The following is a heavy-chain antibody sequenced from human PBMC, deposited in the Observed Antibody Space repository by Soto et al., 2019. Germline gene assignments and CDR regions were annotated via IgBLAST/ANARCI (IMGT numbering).Heavy chain of an antibody. Sequence: SETLSLTCAVSGGSINSGDYYWSWIRQPPGKGLEWIGYIYYSGSTYHNPSLKSRINISVDTSKNQFSLKLSSVTAADTAVYYCATVPTYYYDRSGYANAFDMWGQGTMVTVSS. D-gene: IGHD3-22*01. CDR2: IYYSGST. J-gene: IGHJ3*02. CDR3: ATVPTYYYDRSGYANAFDM. CDR1: GGSINSGDYY. V-gene: IGHV4-30-4*01.